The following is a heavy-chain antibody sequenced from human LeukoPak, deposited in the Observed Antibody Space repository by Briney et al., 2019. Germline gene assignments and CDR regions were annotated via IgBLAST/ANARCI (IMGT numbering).Heavy chain of an antibody. Sequence: SETLSLTCAVYGGSFSGYYWSWIRQPPGKGLEWIGEINHSGSTNYNPSLKSRVTISVDTSKNQFSLKLSSVTAADTAVYYCARPYGSGFSFVYWGQGTLVTVSS. D-gene: IGHD3-10*01. J-gene: IGHJ4*02. V-gene: IGHV4-34*01. CDR3: ARPYGSGFSFVY. CDR2: INHSGST. CDR1: GGSFSGYY.